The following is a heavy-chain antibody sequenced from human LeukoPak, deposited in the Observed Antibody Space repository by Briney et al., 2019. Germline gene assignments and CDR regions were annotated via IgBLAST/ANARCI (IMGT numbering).Heavy chain of an antibody. CDR1: GYTFTSYA. CDR2: INAGNGNT. D-gene: IGHD1-1*01. CDR3: ARDRRTENWFDP. Sequence: GASVKVSCKASGYTFTSYAMHWVRQAPGQRLEWMGWINAGNGNTKYSQEFQGRVTITRDTSASTAYMELSSLRSEDTAVYYCARDRRTENWFDPWGQGTLVTVSS. J-gene: IGHJ5*02. V-gene: IGHV1-3*01.